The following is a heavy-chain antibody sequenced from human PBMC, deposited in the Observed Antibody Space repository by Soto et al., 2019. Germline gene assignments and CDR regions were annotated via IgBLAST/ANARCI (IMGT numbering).Heavy chain of an antibody. CDR2: IIPIFGTA. J-gene: IGHJ2*01. CDR3: ARVDCGGDCLYWYFDL. V-gene: IGHV1-69*13. D-gene: IGHD2-21*02. Sequence: SVKVSCKASGGTFSSYAISWVRQAPGQGLEWMGGIIPIFGTANYAQKFQGRVTITADESTSTAYMELSSLRSEDTAVYYCARVDCGGDCLYWYFDLWGRGTLVTVS. CDR1: GGTFSSYA.